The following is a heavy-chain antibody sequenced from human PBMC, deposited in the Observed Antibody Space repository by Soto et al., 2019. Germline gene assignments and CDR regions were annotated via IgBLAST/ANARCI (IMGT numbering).Heavy chain of an antibody. V-gene: IGHV4-30-4*01. D-gene: IGHD3-3*01. CDR2: IYYSGST. CDR1: GGSISSGDYY. CDR3: ARVMNDFWSGSYYFDY. Sequence: QVQLQESGPGLVKPSQTLSLTCTVSGGSISSGDYYWSWIRQPPGKGLEWIGYIYYSGSTYYNPSLKSRVTISVDTSKNQFSLKLSSVTAADTAVYYCARVMNDFWSGSYYFDYWGQGTLVTVSS. J-gene: IGHJ4*02.